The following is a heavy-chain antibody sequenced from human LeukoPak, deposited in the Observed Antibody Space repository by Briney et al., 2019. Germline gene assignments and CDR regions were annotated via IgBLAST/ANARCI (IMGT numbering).Heavy chain of an antibody. CDR3: ARGYYYGSGSYYKENYYYMDV. CDR1: GGSISSYY. D-gene: IGHD3-10*01. V-gene: IGHV4-59*01. J-gene: IGHJ6*03. CDR2: IYYSGST. Sequence: SETLSLTCTVSGGSISSYYWSWIRQPPGKGLEWIGYIYYSGSTNYNPSLKSRVTISVDTSKNQFSLKLSSVIAADTAVYYCARGYYYGSGSYYKENYYYMDVWGKGTTVTISS.